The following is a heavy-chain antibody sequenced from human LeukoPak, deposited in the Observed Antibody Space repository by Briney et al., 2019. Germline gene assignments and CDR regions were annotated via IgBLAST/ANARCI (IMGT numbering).Heavy chain of an antibody. CDR3: ARDEGSMLYDFWSGYSGYNWFDP. V-gene: IGHV4-4*07. CDR1: GGSISSYY. J-gene: IGHJ5*02. Sequence: SETLSLTCTVSGGSISSYYWSWIRLPAGKGLEWIGRIYTSGSTNYNPSLKSRVTMSVDTSKNQFSLKLSSVTAADTAVYYCARDEGSMLYDFWSGYSGYNWFDPWGQGTLVTVSS. CDR2: IYTSGST. D-gene: IGHD3-3*01.